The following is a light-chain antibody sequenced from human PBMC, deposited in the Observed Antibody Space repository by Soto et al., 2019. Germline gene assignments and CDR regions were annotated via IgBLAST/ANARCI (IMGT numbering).Light chain of an antibody. V-gene: IGKV3-20*01. J-gene: IGKJ1*01. CDR1: QSVSNNY. CDR2: GAS. Sequence: EIVLTQSPGTLSLSPGERATLSCRASQSVSNNYLAWYQQKPGQAPRLLIYGASNRATGIPDRFSGSGSGTDFTLTISRLEPEDFAVYYCQQYGSSGTFGQGTNVDIK. CDR3: QQYGSSGT.